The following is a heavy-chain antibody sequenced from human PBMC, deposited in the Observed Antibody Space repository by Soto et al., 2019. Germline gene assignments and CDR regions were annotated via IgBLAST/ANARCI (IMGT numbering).Heavy chain of an antibody. J-gene: IGHJ3*01. Sequence: QVQLVQSGAEVKKPGASVKVSCKASGYTFSSYAITWVRQAPGQGLEWMGWISAYNDNTNYAQNLQGRVTMTTDTSPSTGYMELRSLRSDDTAVYYCARGTGGNWAAFDVWGQGTMVTVSS. CDR3: ARGTGGNWAAFDV. D-gene: IGHD2-15*01. V-gene: IGHV1-18*01. CDR2: ISAYNDNT. CDR1: GYTFSSYA.